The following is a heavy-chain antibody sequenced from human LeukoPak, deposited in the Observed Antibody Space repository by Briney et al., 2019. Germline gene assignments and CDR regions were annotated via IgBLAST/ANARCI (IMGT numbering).Heavy chain of an antibody. Sequence: GGSLRLSCAASGFTVSNNYMSWVRQAPGKGLEWVSVIYSGGYTYYADSVKGRFTISRDNSKNTLYLQMNSLRAEDTAVYHCAKVRTVALRGYFDYWGQGTLVTVSS. V-gene: IGHV3-53*01. CDR1: GFTVSNNY. CDR3: AKVRTVALRGYFDY. CDR2: IYSGGYT. J-gene: IGHJ4*02. D-gene: IGHD6-19*01.